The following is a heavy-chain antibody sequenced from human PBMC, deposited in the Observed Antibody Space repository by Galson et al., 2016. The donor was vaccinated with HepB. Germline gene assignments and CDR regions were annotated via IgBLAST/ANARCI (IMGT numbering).Heavy chain of an antibody. CDR1: GGSVYSGVYY. D-gene: IGHD4-23*01. J-gene: IGHJ4*02. CDR3: ARVRYYGGNGIFDY. CDR2: IYYSGST. Sequence: ETLSLTCTVSGGSVYSGVYYWSWIRQSPGKGLEWIGYIYYSGSTNHNPSLTSRVTISVDTSKNQFSLKLSSVTASDTAVYYCARVRYYGGNGIFDYWGQGTLVTVSS. V-gene: IGHV4-61*08.